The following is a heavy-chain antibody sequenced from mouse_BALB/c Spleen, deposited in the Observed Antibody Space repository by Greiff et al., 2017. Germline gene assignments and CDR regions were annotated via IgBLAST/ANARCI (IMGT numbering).Heavy chain of an antibody. Sequence: VQLQQSGAELVRSGASVKLSCTASGFNIKDYYMHWVKQRPEQGLEWIGWIDPGNGDTEYAPKFQGKATMTADTSSNTAYLQLSILTSEDTAVYYCNARQLTGTAWFAYWGQGTLVTVSA. J-gene: IGHJ3*01. V-gene: IGHV14-4*02. D-gene: IGHD4-1*01. CDR3: NARQLTGTAWFAY. CDR2: IDPGNGDT. CDR1: GFNIKDYY.